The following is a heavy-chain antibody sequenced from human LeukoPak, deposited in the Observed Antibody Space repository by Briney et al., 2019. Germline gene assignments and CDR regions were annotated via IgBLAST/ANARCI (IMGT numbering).Heavy chain of an antibody. CDR3: AKNDFWSGSHAFDI. V-gene: IGHV6-1*01. CDR2: TYYRSKWYN. J-gene: IGHJ3*02. CDR1: GDSVSSNSAA. Sequence: SQTLSLTCAISGDSVSSNSAAWNWIRQSPSRGLEWLGRTYYRSKWYNDYAVSVKSRITINPDTSKNQFSLQLNSVTPEDTAVYYCAKNDFWSGSHAFDIWGQGTMVTASS. D-gene: IGHD3-3*01.